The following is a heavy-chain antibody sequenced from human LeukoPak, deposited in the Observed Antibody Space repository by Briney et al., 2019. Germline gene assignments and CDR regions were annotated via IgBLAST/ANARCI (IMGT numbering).Heavy chain of an antibody. CDR1: GGSLSRYY. Sequence: SETLSLTCTVSGGSLSRYYWSWIPEPPGKGLEWRGYIYYSGSTNYNPSLKSRVTLSVDTSTNQFSLKLSSVTAPDTAVYYCASSVYCSSTSCPDEGYYYMDVWGKGTTVTVPS. CDR3: ASSVYCSSTSCPDEGYYYMDV. CDR2: IYYSGST. J-gene: IGHJ6*03. V-gene: IGHV4-59*08. D-gene: IGHD2-2*01.